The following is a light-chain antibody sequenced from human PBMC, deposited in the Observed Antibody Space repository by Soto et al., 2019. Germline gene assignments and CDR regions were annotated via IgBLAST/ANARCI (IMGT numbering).Light chain of an antibody. CDR2: GAA. J-gene: IGKJ1*01. Sequence: EIVLTQSPGTLSLSPGERATLSCRASQSVSSSYLAWYQQKPGQAPRLLIYGAASMATGIPTRFSGSGSGTDFTLTISRLEPDDFAAYYCQQYGSSPQTFGQGTKVEIK. CDR3: QQYGSSPQT. CDR1: QSVSSSY. V-gene: IGKV3-20*01.